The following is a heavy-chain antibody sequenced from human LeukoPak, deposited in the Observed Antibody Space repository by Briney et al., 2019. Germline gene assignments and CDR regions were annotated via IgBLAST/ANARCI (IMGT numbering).Heavy chain of an antibody. CDR1: GFFFSSYG. V-gene: IGHV3-33*01. J-gene: IGHJ4*02. CDR3: ARAHYNWNEPPFDH. D-gene: IGHD1-20*01. CDR2: IWYDGTNK. Sequence: PGRSLRLSCAASGFFFSSYGMHWVRQAPGKGLEWVALIWYDGTNKYYTDSVKGRFTISRDNSNNTLYLEMSSLRAEDTAVYYCARAHYNWNEPPFDHWGQGVLATVSS.